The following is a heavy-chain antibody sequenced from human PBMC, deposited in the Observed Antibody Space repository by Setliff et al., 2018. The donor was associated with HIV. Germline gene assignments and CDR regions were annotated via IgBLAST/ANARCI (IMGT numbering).Heavy chain of an antibody. J-gene: IGHJ6*03. CDR3: AREDLGSFGTYYYYYYMDV. V-gene: IGHV4-31*03. CDR2: IYYSGST. CDR1: GGSISSGAYY. D-gene: IGHD1-26*01. Sequence: SETLSLTCSVSGGSISSGAYYWSWIRQHPGKGLEWIGYIYYSGSTYYNPSLKSRVTISLDTSKNQFSLRLSSVTAADTAVYYCAREDLGSFGTYYYYYYMDVWGKGTTVTVSS.